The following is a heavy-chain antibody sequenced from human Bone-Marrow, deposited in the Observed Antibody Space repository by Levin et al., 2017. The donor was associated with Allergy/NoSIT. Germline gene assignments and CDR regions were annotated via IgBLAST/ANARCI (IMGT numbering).Heavy chain of an antibody. CDR3: AKPMLRDDDFDV. J-gene: IGHJ3*01. V-gene: IGHV1-2*02. CDR2: INPYTGDT. Sequence: ASVKVSCKTSGYPFTASYLHWVRQAPGQGLEWVGWINPYTGDTNYAQKFQGRVTMTRDKSISTAYMDLSSLRSDDTALYFCAKPMLRDDDFDVWGKGTMVIVS. D-gene: IGHD3-10*01. CDR1: GYPFTASY.